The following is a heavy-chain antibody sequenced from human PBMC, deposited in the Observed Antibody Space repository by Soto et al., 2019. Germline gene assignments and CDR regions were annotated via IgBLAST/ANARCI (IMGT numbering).Heavy chain of an antibody. V-gene: IGHV4-59*01. J-gene: IGHJ4*02. D-gene: IGHD2-21*01. CDR1: GGSISSYY. CDR3: AGRWGGTFDY. CDR2: IYYSGST. Sequence: QVQLQESGPGLVKPSETLSLTCTVSGGSISSYYWSWIRQPPGKGLEWIGYIYYSGSTNYNPSLTRRGTISVATSKNQFSLKLSSVTPADTAVYYCAGRWGGTFDYWGQGTLVTVSS.